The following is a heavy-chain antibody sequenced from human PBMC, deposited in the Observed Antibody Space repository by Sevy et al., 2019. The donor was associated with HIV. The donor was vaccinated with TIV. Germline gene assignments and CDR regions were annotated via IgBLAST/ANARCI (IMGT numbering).Heavy chain of an antibody. J-gene: IGHJ4*02. CDR1: GFTFGDYC. V-gene: IGHV3-49*04. D-gene: IGHD6-13*01. CDR2: LKSDVYGGTV. Sequence: GGSLRLSCTASGFTFGDYCMSWVRQAPGKGLEWVAFLKSDVYGGTVDHAASVRGRFDISRDVSKTIAYLQMNDLKTEDKGVYYCTRWKAAQSILAYWGKGDLVTVSS. CDR3: TRWKAAQSILAY.